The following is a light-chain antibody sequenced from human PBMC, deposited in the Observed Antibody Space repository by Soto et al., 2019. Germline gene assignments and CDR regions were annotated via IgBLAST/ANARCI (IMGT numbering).Light chain of an antibody. CDR3: QQYANWPLT. Sequence: EVVMTQSPATGSVSPGERTSLSFRASQSVGTNLGWYQQKPGQAPRLLISKTSTRATGVPARFSGSASGTEFTLTISSLQSEDIAVYYFQQYANWPLTFGGGTKVDIK. J-gene: IGKJ4*01. V-gene: IGKV3-15*01. CDR1: QSVGTN. CDR2: KTS.